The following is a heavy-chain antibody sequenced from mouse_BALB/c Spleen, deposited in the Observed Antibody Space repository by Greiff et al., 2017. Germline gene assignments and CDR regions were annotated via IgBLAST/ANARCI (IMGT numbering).Heavy chain of an antibody. CDR3: ARSTMITSYWYFDV. Sequence: QVQLQQSGAELVRPGTSVKVSCKASGYTFTNYLIEWVKQRPGQGLEWIGVINPGSGGTNYNEKFKGKATLTADKSSSTAYMQLSSLTSDDSAVSFCARSTMITSYWYFDVWGAGTTVTVSS. V-gene: IGHV1-54*01. D-gene: IGHD2-4*01. J-gene: IGHJ1*01. CDR1: GYTFTNYL. CDR2: INPGSGGT.